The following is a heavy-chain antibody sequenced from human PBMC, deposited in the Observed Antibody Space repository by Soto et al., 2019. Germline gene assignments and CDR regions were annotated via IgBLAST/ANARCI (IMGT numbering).Heavy chain of an antibody. CDR1: GFTFSSYA. Sequence: EVQLLASGGGLVQPGGSLRLSCAASGFTFSSYAMRWVRQAPGKGLEWVSAISGSGGFTYYADSVKGRFTISRDNTKNTLYLQMNSLSAEDTAVYYCAKGRATYYHDGTGDYWGQGTLVTVSA. D-gene: IGHD3-22*01. V-gene: IGHV3-23*01. CDR2: ISGSGGFT. CDR3: AKGRATYYHDGTGDY. J-gene: IGHJ4*02.